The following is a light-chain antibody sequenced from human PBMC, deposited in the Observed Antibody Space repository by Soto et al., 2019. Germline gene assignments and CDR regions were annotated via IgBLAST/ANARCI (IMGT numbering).Light chain of an antibody. V-gene: IGKV3-11*01. CDR3: QQRSNWPPGYS. J-gene: IGKJ2*01. Sequence: ETVLTQSPATLSLSPGERATLSCRASQSVTTYLAWYQQKPGQAPRLLIYDVSNRATGIPARFSGSGSGTGFTLNISSLEPEDFAVYYCQQRSNWPPGYSFGQGTKLEIK. CDR1: QSVTTY. CDR2: DVS.